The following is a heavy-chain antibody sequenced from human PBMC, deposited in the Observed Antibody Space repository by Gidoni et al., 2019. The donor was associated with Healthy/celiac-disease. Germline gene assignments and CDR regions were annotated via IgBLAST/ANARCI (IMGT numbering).Heavy chain of an antibody. Sequence: VQLVESGGGVVQPGRSLRLSCAASGFTFSSYGMPWVRQAPGKGLEWVAVIWYDGSNKYYADSVKSRFTISRDNSKNTLYLQMNSLRAEDTAVYYCAIGGYSYGFRPFDYWGQGTLVTVSS. J-gene: IGHJ4*02. V-gene: IGHV3-33*01. CDR2: IWYDGSNK. D-gene: IGHD5-18*01. CDR3: AIGGYSYGFRPFDY. CDR1: GFTFSSYG.